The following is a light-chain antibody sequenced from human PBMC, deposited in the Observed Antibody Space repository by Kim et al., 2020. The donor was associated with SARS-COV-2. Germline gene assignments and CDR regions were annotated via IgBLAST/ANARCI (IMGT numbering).Light chain of an antibody. V-gene: IGLV3-19*01. CDR2: YKD. J-gene: IGLJ3*02. Sequence: SSELTQDPTVSVALGQTVRITCQGDSLRTSYASWYQQKPGQAPILVIYYKDNRPSGIPDRFSGSSAGNTASLTIAGAQAEDEADYYCNSRDSRGNHWVFGGGTQRTVL. CDR3: NSRDSRGNHWV. CDR1: SLRTSY.